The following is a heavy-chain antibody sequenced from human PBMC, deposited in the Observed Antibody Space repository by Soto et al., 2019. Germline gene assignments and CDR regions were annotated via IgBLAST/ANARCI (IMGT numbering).Heavy chain of an antibody. CDR1: GFTFSSYW. CDR2: INSDGSST. Sequence: EVQLVESGGGLVQPGGSLRLSCAASGFTFSSYWMHWVRQAPGKGLVWVSRINSDGSSTSYADSVKGRFTISRDNAKNTLYLQMNGLRAEDTAVYYCARVFKIGSGERDYIWGSYRDDYYYYYYMDVWGKGTTVTVSS. V-gene: IGHV3-74*01. CDR3: ARVFKIGSGERDYIWGSYRDDYYYYYYMDV. D-gene: IGHD3-16*02. J-gene: IGHJ6*03.